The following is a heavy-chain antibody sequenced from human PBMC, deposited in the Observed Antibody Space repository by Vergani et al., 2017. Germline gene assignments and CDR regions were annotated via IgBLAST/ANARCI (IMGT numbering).Heavy chain of an antibody. Sequence: EVQLLESGGGLVQPGGSLRLSCAASGFTFSSYAMSWVRQAPGKGLEWVSAISGSGGSTYYADSVKGRFTISRDNSKNTLYLQMNSLRAEDTAVYYCANTGYSSGWCGEGMDVWGQGTTVTVSS. CDR2: ISGSGGST. CDR1: GFTFSSYA. CDR3: ANTGYSSGWCGEGMDV. J-gene: IGHJ6*02. D-gene: IGHD6-19*01. V-gene: IGHV3-23*01.